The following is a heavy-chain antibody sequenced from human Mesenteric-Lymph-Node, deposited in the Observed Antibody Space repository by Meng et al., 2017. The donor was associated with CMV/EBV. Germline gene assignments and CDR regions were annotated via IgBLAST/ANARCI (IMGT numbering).Heavy chain of an antibody. Sequence: TCSSYAISWVRQAPGQGLEWMGGIIPIFGTANYAQKFQGRVTITTDESTSTAYMELSSLRSEDTAVYYCARVRYVTIFGVVSPLFDYWGQGTLVTVSS. D-gene: IGHD3-3*01. J-gene: IGHJ4*02. V-gene: IGHV1-69*05. CDR3: ARVRYVTIFGVVSPLFDY. CDR2: IIPIFGTA. CDR1: TCSSYA.